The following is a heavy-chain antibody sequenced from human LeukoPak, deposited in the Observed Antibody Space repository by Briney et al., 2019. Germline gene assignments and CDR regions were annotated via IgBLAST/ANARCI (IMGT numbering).Heavy chain of an antibody. V-gene: IGHV3-21*04. CDR1: GFTFSSYS. J-gene: IGHJ6*03. CDR3: ARGLYYYDSSGYPGDYYYYYMDV. Sequence: GGSLRLSCAASGFTFSSYSMNWVRQAPGKGLEWVSSISSSSSYIYYADSVKGRFTISRDNAKNSLYLQMNSLRAEDTALYYCARGLYYYDSSGYPGDYYYYYMDVWGKGTTVTVSS. CDR2: ISSSSSYI. D-gene: IGHD3-22*01.